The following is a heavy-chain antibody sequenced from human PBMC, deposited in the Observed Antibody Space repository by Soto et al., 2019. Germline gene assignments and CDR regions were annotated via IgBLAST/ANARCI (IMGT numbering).Heavy chain of an antibody. J-gene: IGHJ4*02. Sequence: PSETLSLTCAVSGYSISSGYYWGWIRQPPGKGLEWIGSIYHSGSTYYNPSLKSRVTISVDTSKNQFSLKLSSVTAADTAVYYCSRGGSPSNDYWGQGTLVTVS. CDR3: SRGGSPSNDY. CDR1: GYSISSGYY. D-gene: IGHD1-26*01. CDR2: IYHSGST. V-gene: IGHV4-38-2*01.